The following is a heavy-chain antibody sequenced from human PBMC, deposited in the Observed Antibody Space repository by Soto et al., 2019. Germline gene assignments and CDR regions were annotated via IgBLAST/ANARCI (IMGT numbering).Heavy chain of an antibody. CDR1: GDRFTSYA. CDR2: VLPVVGTT. D-gene: IGHD3-10*01. CDR3: ARDRADRGFDY. Sequence: QVQLEQSGAEVKKPGSSVKVSCKASGDRFTSYAISWVRQAPGQGLEWVGTVLPVVGTTNYAQKLRGRVTITADESTSTAYMELGSLRSEDTAIYYCARDRADRGFDYWGQGTLVTVSS. V-gene: IGHV1-69*18. J-gene: IGHJ4*02.